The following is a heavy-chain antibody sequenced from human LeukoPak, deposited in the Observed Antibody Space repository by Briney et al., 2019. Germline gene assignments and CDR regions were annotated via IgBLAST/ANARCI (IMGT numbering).Heavy chain of an antibody. V-gene: IGHV3-11*04. CDR3: ARGQIFGVVIIGDPYYFDY. J-gene: IGHJ4*02. D-gene: IGHD3-3*01. CDR2: ISSSGSTI. Sequence: GGSLRLSCAASGFTFSDYYMSWIRQAPGKGLEWVSYISSSGSTIYYADPVKGQFTISRDNAKNSLYLQMNSLRAEDTAVYYCARGQIFGVVIIGDPYYFDYWGQGTLVTVSS. CDR1: GFTFSDYY.